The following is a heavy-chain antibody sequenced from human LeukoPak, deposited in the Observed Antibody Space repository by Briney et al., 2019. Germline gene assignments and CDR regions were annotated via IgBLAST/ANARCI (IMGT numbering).Heavy chain of an antibody. Sequence: GGSLRLSCVASGFTFNDYAMNWVRQTPGKGLEWVSAIGANGATFYKDSVVGRFTISRDRANSAVHLQMNSLRVEDSAICYCAKRGPGALPGSYDHWGQGTLVTVSS. CDR1: GFTFNDYA. CDR3: AKRGPGALPGSYDH. V-gene: IGHV3-23*01. J-gene: IGHJ4*02. D-gene: IGHD1-26*01. CDR2: IGANGAT.